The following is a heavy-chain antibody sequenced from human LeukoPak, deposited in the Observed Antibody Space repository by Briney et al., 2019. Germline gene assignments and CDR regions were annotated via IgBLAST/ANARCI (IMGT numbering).Heavy chain of an antibody. CDR2: IYSSGTT. CDR3: ARDNRTYDY. Sequence: PGGSLRLSCAASGFTVSSNYMTWVRQAPGKGLEWVSIIYSSGTTYYADSVKGRFTISRDTSKNTLYLQMNSLRAEDTAVYYCARDNRTYDYWGQGTLVTVSS. CDR1: GFTVSSNY. J-gene: IGHJ4*02. D-gene: IGHD3/OR15-3a*01. V-gene: IGHV3-53*01.